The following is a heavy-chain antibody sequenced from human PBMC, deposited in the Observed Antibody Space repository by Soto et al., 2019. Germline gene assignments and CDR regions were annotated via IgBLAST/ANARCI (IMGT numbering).Heavy chain of an antibody. Sequence: QVQLVQSGAEVKKPGSWVKVSCKASGGTVSSYAISWVRQAPGQGLEWMGGIIPIFGTPNYAQKFQGRVTITAGESTSTVYMELSSLRSEDTAVFYCAREYNWNSIYYGMDVWGQGTTVTVSS. D-gene: IGHD1-7*01. V-gene: IGHV1-69*01. CDR1: GGTVSSYA. J-gene: IGHJ6*02. CDR3: AREYNWNSIYYGMDV. CDR2: IIPIFGTP.